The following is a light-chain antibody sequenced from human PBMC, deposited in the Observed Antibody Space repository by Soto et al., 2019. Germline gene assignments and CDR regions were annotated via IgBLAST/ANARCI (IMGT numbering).Light chain of an antibody. CDR2: DVA. CDR3: VSFTSSTTYV. CDR1: SSDVGGSNF. Sequence: QSALTQPASVAASPGQSITISCTGTSSDVGGSNFVSWYQQHPGKPPKLIIYDVATRPSGVSNRFSGSKSGSTASLIISRLQTEDEADYCCVSFTSSTTYVFGSGTKVTVL. J-gene: IGLJ1*01. V-gene: IGLV2-14*03.